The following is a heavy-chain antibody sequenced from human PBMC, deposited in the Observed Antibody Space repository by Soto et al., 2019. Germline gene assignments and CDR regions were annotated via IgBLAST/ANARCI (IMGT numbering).Heavy chain of an antibody. CDR2: TRNKANSYSA. Sequence: EVQLVESGGGLVQPGASLRLSCAASGFSFSDYYMEWVRQVPGKGLEWVGRTRNKANSYSAEYAPPVKGRFTISRHDLEDSMYLQMNNLETEDKDGYYCARDTGGSYDYWGQGAMVTVSP. D-gene: IGHD1-26*01. CDR3: ARDTGGSYDY. J-gene: IGHJ4*02. CDR1: GFSFSDYY. V-gene: IGHV3-72*01.